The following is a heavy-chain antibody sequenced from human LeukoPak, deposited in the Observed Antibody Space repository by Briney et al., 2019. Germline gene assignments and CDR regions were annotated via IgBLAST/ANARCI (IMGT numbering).Heavy chain of an antibody. CDR2: INPNSGGT. CDR3: ARMLPDRWLPAFDP. Sequence: ASVKVSCKASGYTFTGYYMHWVRQAPGQGLEWMGWINPNSGGTNYAQKFQGRVTMTRNTSISTAYMELSSLRSEDTAVYYCARMLPDRWLPAFDPWGQGTLVTVSS. CDR1: GYTFTGYY. V-gene: IGHV1-2*02. D-gene: IGHD5-12*01. J-gene: IGHJ5*02.